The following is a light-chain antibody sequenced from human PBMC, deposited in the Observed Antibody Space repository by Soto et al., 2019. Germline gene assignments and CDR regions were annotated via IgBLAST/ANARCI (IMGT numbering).Light chain of an antibody. V-gene: IGLV3-21*02. Sequence: SYELTQPPSVSVAPGQTARITCGGSNIGSKTVHWYQQKPGQAPVLVVYDDADRPSGIPERFSGSNSGNTAALTISRVEAGHEADYYCQVWNSNTDHVVVGGGTKLTV. CDR3: QVWNSNTDHVV. J-gene: IGLJ2*01. CDR1: NIGSKT. CDR2: DDA.